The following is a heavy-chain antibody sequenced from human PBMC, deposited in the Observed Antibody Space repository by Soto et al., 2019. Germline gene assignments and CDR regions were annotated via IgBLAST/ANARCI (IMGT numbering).Heavy chain of an antibody. CDR1: GGSISSGGYY. CDR2: IYYSGST. Sequence: SETLSLTCTVSGGSISSGGYYWSWIRQHPGKGLEWIGYIYYSGSTYYNPSLKSRVTISVDTSKNQFSLKLSSVTAADTAVYYCTGMDYGSGSYLPGYYYYGMDVWGQGTTVTVSS. D-gene: IGHD3-10*01. J-gene: IGHJ6*02. CDR3: TGMDYGSGSYLPGYYYYGMDV. V-gene: IGHV4-31*03.